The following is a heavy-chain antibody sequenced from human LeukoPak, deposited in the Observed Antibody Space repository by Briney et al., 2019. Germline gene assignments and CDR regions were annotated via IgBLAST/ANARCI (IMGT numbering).Heavy chain of an antibody. V-gene: IGHV4-4*07. CDR3: ARDMHYYDSSAYYYYYYVDV. J-gene: IGHJ6*03. Sequence: SETLSLTCTVSGGSISSYYWSWIRQPAGKGLEWVGRIYTSGSTNYNPSLKSRVTMSVDTSKNQFSLKLSSVTAADTAVYYCARDMHYYDSSAYYYYYYVDVWGKGTTVTISS. CDR1: GGSISSYY. CDR2: IYTSGST. D-gene: IGHD3-22*01.